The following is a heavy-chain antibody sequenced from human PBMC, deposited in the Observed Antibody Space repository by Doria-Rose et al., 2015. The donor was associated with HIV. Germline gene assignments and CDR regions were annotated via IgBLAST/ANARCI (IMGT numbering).Heavy chain of an antibody. V-gene: IGHV2-26*01. CDR2: IFSDDER. CDR3: ARIKSSRWYHKYYLDF. D-gene: IGHD6-13*01. CDR1: GVSLSSPGMG. Sequence: QVTLKEPGPVLVKPTETLTLTCTVSGVSLSSPGMGVSWIRQPPGKALEWLANIFSDDERSYKTSLKSRLTISKGTFKSQLVLAMTDMDPVDTATYYCARIKSSRWYHKYYLDFWGQGTLVIVSA. J-gene: IGHJ4*02.